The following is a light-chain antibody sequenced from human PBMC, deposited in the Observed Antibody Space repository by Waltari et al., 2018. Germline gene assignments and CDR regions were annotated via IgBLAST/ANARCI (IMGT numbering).Light chain of an antibody. J-gene: IGLJ1*01. CDR3: CSYAGVYLYV. V-gene: IGLV2-11*01. CDR2: DVT. CDR1: SGDVGGYNF. Sequence: QYALTQPRSVSGSPGQSVTISCTGTSGDVGGYNFVSWYQQHPGKAPKLIIYDVTKRPSGVPDRFSGSKSGNTASLTISGLQAEDEADYYCCSYAGVYLYVFGTGTKVTVL.